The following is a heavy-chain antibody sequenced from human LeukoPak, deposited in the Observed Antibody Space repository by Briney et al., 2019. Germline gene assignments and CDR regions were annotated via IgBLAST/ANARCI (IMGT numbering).Heavy chain of an antibody. V-gene: IGHV1-2*02. CDR3: ARGGGSGAQYEY. Sequence: ASVKVSCKASGYTFTGYYMHWVQQAPGQGLVWMGWINPNSGATSYAQNFQGRVTLTGDTTISTAYMELTGLTSADTAMYYCARGGGSGAQYEYWGQGTLVTVSS. CDR1: GYTFTGYY. D-gene: IGHD3-10*01. CDR2: INPNSGAT. J-gene: IGHJ4*02.